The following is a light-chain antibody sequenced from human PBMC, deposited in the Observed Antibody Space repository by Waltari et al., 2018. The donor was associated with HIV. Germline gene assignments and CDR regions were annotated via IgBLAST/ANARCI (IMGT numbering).Light chain of an antibody. CDR2: GNI. CDR3: QSYDVSLSGSI. V-gene: IGLV1-40*01. CDR1: SSNIGAGYD. Sequence: QSVLTQPPSVSGAPGRRVTISCTGSSSNIGAGYDVHGYQQLPGTAPKLLRNGNINRPSGVSDRFSDFKSGTAASLAITGLRTEEEADYYCQSYDVSLSGSIFGGGTKLTVL. J-gene: IGLJ2*01.